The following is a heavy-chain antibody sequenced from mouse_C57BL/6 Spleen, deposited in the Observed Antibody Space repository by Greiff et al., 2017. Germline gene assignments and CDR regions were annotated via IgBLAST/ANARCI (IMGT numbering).Heavy chain of an antibody. D-gene: IGHD4-1*01. CDR1: GFSFNTYA. V-gene: IGHV10-1*01. CDR2: IRSKSNNYST. Sequence: EVQLVESGGGLVQPKGSLKLSCAASGFSFNTYAMNWVRQAPGKGFEWVARIRSKSNNYSTYYADAVKDRFTISRDDSESMLYLKMKNLKTEDTAMYYCVRANADYWGQGTTLTVSS. CDR3: VRANADY. J-gene: IGHJ2*01.